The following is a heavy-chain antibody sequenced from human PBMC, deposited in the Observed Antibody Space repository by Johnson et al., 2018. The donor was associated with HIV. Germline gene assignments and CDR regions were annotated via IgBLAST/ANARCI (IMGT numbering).Heavy chain of an antibody. CDR1: GFTFSDYY. Sequence: QVQLVESGGGLVKPGGSLRLSCAASGFTFSDYYMSWFRQAPGKGLEWVSYISCAGSTKYYADSVKGRFTISRDNGKNSLYLQMNSLRAEDTAVYYCESGGTEYWGRVDAFDIWGQGTMVTVSS. V-gene: IGHV3-11*04. CDR2: ISCAGSTK. J-gene: IGHJ3*02. D-gene: IGHD2-8*02. CDR3: ESGGTEYWGRVDAFDI.